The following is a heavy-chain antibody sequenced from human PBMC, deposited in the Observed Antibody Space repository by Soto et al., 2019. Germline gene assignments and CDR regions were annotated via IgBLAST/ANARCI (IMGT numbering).Heavy chain of an antibody. D-gene: IGHD2-21*01. V-gene: IGHV5-51*01. CDR2: IYPGDSDT. CDR3: ARITYCGGDGFFWLQHHYYGMDV. J-gene: IGHJ6*02. CDR1: GYSFTSYW. Sequence: GESLKISCKGSGYSFTSYWIGWVRQMPGKGLEWMGIIYPGDSDTRYSPSFQGQVTISADKSISTAYLQWSSLKASDTAMYYCARITYCGGDGFFWLQHHYYGMDVWGQGTTVPVSS.